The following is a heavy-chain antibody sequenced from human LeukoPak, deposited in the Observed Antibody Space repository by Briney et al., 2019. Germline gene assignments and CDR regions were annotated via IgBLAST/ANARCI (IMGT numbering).Heavy chain of an antibody. CDR3: ARYCSGGGCYSGYYYGMDV. V-gene: IGHV3-21*01. D-gene: IGHD2-15*01. Sequence: GGSLRLSCAASGFSFSSYSMNWVRQAPGKGLEWVSSISGRSDYIYYADSVKGRFTVSRDNAKNSLYLQMNSLRAEDTAVYYCARYCSGGGCYSGYYYGMDVWGQGTTVTVSS. CDR2: ISGRSDYI. CDR1: GFSFSSYS. J-gene: IGHJ6*02.